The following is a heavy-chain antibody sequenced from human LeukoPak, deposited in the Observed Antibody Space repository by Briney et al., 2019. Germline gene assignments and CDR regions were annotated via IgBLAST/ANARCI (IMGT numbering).Heavy chain of an antibody. CDR1: GFTFSSYA. V-gene: IGHV3-48*04. CDR2: ISAISSSST. J-gene: IGHJ3*02. Sequence: PGGSLRLSCAASGFTFSSYAMNWVRQAPGKGLEWVSYISAISSSSTYYADSAKGRFTISRDNAKNSLYLQMNSLRAEDTAVYYCARDFHRRYYDSSGYNAFDIWGQGTMVTVSS. CDR3: ARDFHRRYYDSSGYNAFDI. D-gene: IGHD3-22*01.